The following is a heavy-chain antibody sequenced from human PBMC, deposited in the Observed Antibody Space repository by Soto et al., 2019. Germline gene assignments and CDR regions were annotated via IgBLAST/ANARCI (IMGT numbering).Heavy chain of an antibody. J-gene: IGHJ5*02. Sequence: ASVKVSCKVSGYTLTELSMHWVRPAPGKGLEWMGGFDPGDGETIYAQKFQGRVTMTEDTSTDTAYMELSSLRSEDTAVYYCATSYQLLRTNWFDPWGQGTLVTVSS. V-gene: IGHV1-24*01. D-gene: IGHD2-2*01. CDR1: GYTLTELS. CDR3: ATSYQLLRTNWFDP. CDR2: FDPGDGET.